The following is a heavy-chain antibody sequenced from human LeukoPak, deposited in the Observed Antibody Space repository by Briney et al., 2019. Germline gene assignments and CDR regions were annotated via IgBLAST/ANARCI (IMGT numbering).Heavy chain of an antibody. CDR3: TTDTRDDYVWGSYRYTTPWIDY. J-gene: IGHJ4*02. CDR2: IKSKTDGGTT. V-gene: IGHV3-15*01. Sequence: GGSLRLSCAASGFTFSNAWMSWVRQAPGKGLVWVGRIKSKTDGGTTDYAAPVKGRFTISRDDSKNTLYLQMNSLKTEDTAVYYCTTDTRDDYVWGSYRYTTPWIDYWGQGTLVTVSS. D-gene: IGHD3-16*02. CDR1: GFTFSNAW.